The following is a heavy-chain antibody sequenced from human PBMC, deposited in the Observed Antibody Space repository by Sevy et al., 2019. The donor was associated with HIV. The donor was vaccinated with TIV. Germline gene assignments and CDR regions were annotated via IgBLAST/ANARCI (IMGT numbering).Heavy chain of an antibody. D-gene: IGHD2-2*01. CDR2: ISSSSSSI. CDR3: ARGYCVSTTCSGSS. V-gene: IGHV3-48*01. J-gene: IGHJ5*02. Sequence: GGSLRLSCAASGFTFSSYSMNWVRQAPGKGLEWVSHISSSSSSIYYADSVKGRLTISRDNAKNSLYLQMNSLRAEDTAVYYCARGYCVSTTCSGSSWGQGTLVTVSS. CDR1: GFTFSSYS.